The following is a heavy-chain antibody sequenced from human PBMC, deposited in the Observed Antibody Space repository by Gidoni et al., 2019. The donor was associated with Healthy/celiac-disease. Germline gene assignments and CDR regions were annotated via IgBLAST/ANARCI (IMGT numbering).Heavy chain of an antibody. CDR1: GFTFSNAW. V-gene: IGHV3-15*01. Sequence: EVQLVESGGGLVKPGGSLRLSCAASGFTFSNAWMSWVRQAPGKGLEWVGRIKSKTDGGTTDYAAPVKGRFTISRDDSKNTLYLQMNSLKTEDTAVYYCTTDSDYYDSSGYLTPFDYWGQGTLVTVSS. J-gene: IGHJ4*02. CDR2: IKSKTDGGTT. CDR3: TTDSDYYDSSGYLTPFDY. D-gene: IGHD3-22*01.